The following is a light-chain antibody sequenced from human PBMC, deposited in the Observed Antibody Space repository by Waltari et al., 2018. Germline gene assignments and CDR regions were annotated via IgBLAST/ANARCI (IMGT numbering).Light chain of an antibody. CDR1: QTIRSW. CDR3: QQYDSYPWT. V-gene: IGKV1-5*03. J-gene: IGKJ1*01. Sequence: DIQMTQSPSTLSASVGDRVTITCRASQTIRSWLAWYQHKPGKAPKLLIYKASNLERWVPSSFSGSGSGTEFTLTVSSLQPDDFATYYCQQYDSYPWTFGQGTKVEI. CDR2: KAS.